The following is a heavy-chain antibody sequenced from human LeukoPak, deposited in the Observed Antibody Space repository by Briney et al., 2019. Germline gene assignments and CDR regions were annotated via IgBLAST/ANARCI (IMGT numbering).Heavy chain of an antibody. D-gene: IGHD4-17*01. J-gene: IGHJ3*02. CDR1: GVSISSGGYS. Sequence: SQTLSLTCAVSGVSISSGGYSWSWIRQPPGKGLEWIGYIYHSGSTYYNPSLKSRVTISVDRSKNQFSLKLSSVTAADTAVYYCARDGTVTTGAFGIWGQGTMVTVSS. V-gene: IGHV4-30-2*01. CDR2: IYHSGST. CDR3: ARDGTVTTGAFGI.